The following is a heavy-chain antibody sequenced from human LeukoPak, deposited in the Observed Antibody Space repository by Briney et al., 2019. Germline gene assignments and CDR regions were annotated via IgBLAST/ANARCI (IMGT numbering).Heavy chain of an antibody. CDR3: AKGYCSSTSCYFSPDY. D-gene: IGHD2-2*01. Sequence: GGSLRLSCAASGFTFSSYAMSWVRQAPGKGLEWVSAISGSGGSTYYADSVKGRFTISRDNSKNTLYLQMNSLRAEDTAVYYCAKGYCSSTSCYFSPDYWGQGTLVTVSS. J-gene: IGHJ4*02. V-gene: IGHV3-23*01. CDR1: GFTFSSYA. CDR2: ISGSGGST.